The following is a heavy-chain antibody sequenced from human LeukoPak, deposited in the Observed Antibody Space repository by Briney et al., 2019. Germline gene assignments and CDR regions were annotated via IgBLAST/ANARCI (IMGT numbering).Heavy chain of an antibody. Sequence: PSETLSLTCTVSGDSISSCYWSWIRQPPGKGLEWIGYIYYTGNTNYNPSLKSRVTISVDTSRNQFSLKLSSVTAADTAVYYCGSAPNNSGSRHWGQGTLVTVSS. CDR1: GDSISSCY. V-gene: IGHV4-59*08. CDR3: GSAPNNSGSRH. CDR2: IYYTGNT. D-gene: IGHD6-19*01. J-gene: IGHJ4*02.